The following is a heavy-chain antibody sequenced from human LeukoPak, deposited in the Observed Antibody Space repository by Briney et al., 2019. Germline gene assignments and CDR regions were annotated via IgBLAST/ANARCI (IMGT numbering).Heavy chain of an antibody. Sequence: PGGSLRLSCAASGFTFSSYAMSWDRQAPGKGLEWVSAISGSGGSTYYADSVKGRFTISRDNSKNTLYLQMNSLRAEDTAVYYCAKNPRSHCSSTSCYTPYFDYWGQGTLVTVSS. CDR2: ISGSGGST. V-gene: IGHV3-23*01. J-gene: IGHJ4*02. D-gene: IGHD2-2*02. CDR3: AKNPRSHCSSTSCYTPYFDY. CDR1: GFTFSSYA.